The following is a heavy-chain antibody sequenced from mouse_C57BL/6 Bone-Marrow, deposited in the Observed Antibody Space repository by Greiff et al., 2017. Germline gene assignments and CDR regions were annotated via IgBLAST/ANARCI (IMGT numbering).Heavy chain of an antibody. Sequence: QVQLQQPGAELVKPGASVKLSCKASGYTFTSYWITWVKQRPGQGLEWIGDIYPGSGSTNYNEKFKSKATLTVDTSSSTAYMQLSSLTSEDSAVYCCGRPPCGEAMDYWGQGTSVTVSA. CDR1: GYTFTSYW. CDR2: IYPGSGST. V-gene: IGHV1-55*01. J-gene: IGHJ4*01. CDR3: GRPPCGEAMDY.